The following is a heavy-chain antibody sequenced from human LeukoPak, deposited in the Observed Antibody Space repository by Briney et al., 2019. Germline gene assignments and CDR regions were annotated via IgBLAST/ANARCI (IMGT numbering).Heavy chain of an antibody. V-gene: IGHV3-30*18. J-gene: IGHJ3*02. CDR2: ISYDGSNE. CDR1: GFTFSSYA. Sequence: GGSLRLSCAASGFTFSSYAVHWVRQAPGKGLEWVALISYDGSNEYYADSVKGRFTISRDNSKNTLYLQLNSLRAEDTAVYYCAKDQGAFDIWGQGTMVTVSS. CDR3: AKDQGAFDI.